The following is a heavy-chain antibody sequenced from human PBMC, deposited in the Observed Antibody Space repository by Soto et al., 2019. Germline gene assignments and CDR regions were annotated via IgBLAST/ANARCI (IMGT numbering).Heavy chain of an antibody. J-gene: IGHJ6*02. Sequence: VSVMSFDGGTGYYADSVKGRFSMSRDNSRSMVYLQMSSLRADDTAAYYCARDRGRAGMDVWGQGTTVIVSS. CDR2: MSFDGGTG. V-gene: IGHV3-30*07. CDR3: ARDRGRAGMDV.